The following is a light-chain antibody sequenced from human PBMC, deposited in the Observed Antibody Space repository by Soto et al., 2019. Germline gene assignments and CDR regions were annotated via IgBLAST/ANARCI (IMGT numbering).Light chain of an antibody. Sequence: LTESPATLSLKAWEGGTLSCRASQSINTYLAWYQQKPGQAPRLLIYDASTRATGIPARFSGSGSGTNFTLTISSLEPEDFAVYYCQQRRSWQVTFAQGTRLEI. J-gene: IGKJ5*01. V-gene: IGKV3D-11*02. CDR3: QQRRSWQVT. CDR2: DAS. CDR1: QSINTY.